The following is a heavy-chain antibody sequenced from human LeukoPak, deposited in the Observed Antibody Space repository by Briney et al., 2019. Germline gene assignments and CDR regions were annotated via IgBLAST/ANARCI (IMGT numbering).Heavy chain of an antibody. Sequence: GGSLRLSCAASGFTFSSYAMSWVRQAPGKGLEWVATVSGSGGNTYYADSVKGRFTISRDNTKNTLYLQMSSLRAEDTAVYYCARGPGTTTYPPFDNWGQGPLVTVSS. CDR3: ARGPGTTTYPPFDN. CDR2: VSGSGGNT. D-gene: IGHD2/OR15-2a*01. V-gene: IGHV3-23*01. J-gene: IGHJ4*02. CDR1: GFTFSSYA.